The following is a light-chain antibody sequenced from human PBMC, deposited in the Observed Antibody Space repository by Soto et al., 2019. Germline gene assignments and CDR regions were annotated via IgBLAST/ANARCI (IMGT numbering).Light chain of an antibody. CDR2: AAS. CDR3: QQYHNWPPIT. J-gene: IGKJ5*01. V-gene: IGKV1-39*01. Sequence: DIQMTQSPSSLSASVGDRVTITXRASQSISSYLNWYQQKPGKAPKLLIYAASSLQSGVPSRFSGSGSGTDFTLTISSLQPEDFAVYYCQQYHNWPPITFGQGTRLEIK. CDR1: QSISSY.